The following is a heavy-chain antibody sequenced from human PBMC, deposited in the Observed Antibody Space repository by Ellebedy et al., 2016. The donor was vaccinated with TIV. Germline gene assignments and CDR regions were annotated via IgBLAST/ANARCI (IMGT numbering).Heavy chain of an antibody. CDR1: GASISSDTYY. V-gene: IGHV4-39*01. Sequence: MPSETLSLTCTVSGASISSDTYYWAWIRQPPGKGLEWIGSIYYSGSTYYNPSLKSRVTMSVDTSKNQFSLKLTSVTAADTAVFYCVRQSAQYYDILTGYDWGQGTLVTVSS. D-gene: IGHD3-9*01. J-gene: IGHJ4*02. CDR2: IYYSGST. CDR3: VRQSAQYYDILTGYD.